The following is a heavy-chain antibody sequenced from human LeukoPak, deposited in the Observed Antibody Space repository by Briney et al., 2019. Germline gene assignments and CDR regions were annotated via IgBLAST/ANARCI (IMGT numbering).Heavy chain of an antibody. J-gene: IGHJ4*02. CDR2: IRHDGRMK. V-gene: IGHV3-33*01. CDR3: GRDLTSGYVDF. Sequence: PGGSLRLSCIASGFPFSVYGMHWLRQAPGKGLEWVAVIRHDGRMKTYADSVKGRFTFSRDNAKNTLYLQMDSLRAEDTAVYFCGRDLTSGYVDFWGQGTLVIVSS. D-gene: IGHD3-22*01. CDR1: GFPFSVYG.